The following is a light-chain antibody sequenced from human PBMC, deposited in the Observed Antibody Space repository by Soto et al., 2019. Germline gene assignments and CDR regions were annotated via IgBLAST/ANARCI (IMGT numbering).Light chain of an antibody. J-gene: IGLJ3*02. Sequence: QSVLTQPPSVSGAPGQRVIISCTGSSSNIGAPYDVHWYQQHPGTAPKLLIYGNTIRPSGVPDRFSGSKSGTSASLAITGLQAEDEADYYCQSYDRSLSGSVFGGGTQLTVL. CDR2: GNT. CDR3: QSYDRSLSGSV. V-gene: IGLV1-40*01. CDR1: SSNIGAPYD.